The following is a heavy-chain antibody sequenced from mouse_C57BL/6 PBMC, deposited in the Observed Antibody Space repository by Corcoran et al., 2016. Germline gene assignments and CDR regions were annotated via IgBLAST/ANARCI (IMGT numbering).Heavy chain of an antibody. J-gene: IGHJ1*03. V-gene: IGHV1-26*01. D-gene: IGHD1-1*01. Sequence: EVQLQQSGPELVKPGTSVKISCKASGYTLTNYYMNWVKQSHGKSLEWIGDINPNNGGTSYNQKFKGKATLTVDKSSSTAYMELRSLTSEDSAVYYCAKGTTPYWYFDVWGTGTTVTVSS. CDR2: INPNNGGT. CDR3: AKGTTPYWYFDV. CDR1: GYTLTNYY.